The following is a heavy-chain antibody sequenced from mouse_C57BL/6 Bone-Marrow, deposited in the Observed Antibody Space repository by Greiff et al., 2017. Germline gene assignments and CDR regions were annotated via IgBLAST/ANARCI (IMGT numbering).Heavy chain of an antibody. V-gene: IGHV1-59*01. J-gene: IGHJ2*01. Sequence: VQLQQPGAELVRPGTSVMLSCKASGYTFTSYWMNWVKQRPGQGLEWIGVIDPSDSYTNYNQTFKGKDTLTVDTSSSTAYMQLSSLTSEDSAGSYCARGANWDIDYWGQGTTLTVSS. CDR1: GYTFTSYW. D-gene: IGHD4-1*01. CDR2: IDPSDSYT. CDR3: ARGANWDIDY.